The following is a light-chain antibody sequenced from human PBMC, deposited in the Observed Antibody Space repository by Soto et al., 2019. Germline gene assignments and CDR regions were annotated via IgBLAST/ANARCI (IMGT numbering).Light chain of an antibody. CDR2: GDN. J-gene: IGLJ1*01. CDR1: SSNIGSHP. CDR3: ASWDNSLNGLYV. V-gene: IGLV1-44*01. Sequence: QSALTQPHSASGTPGQRVTISCSGSSSNIGSHPVNWYQQLPGTAPKLLLYGDNQRPSGVPDRFSASKSGASASLAISGLQSEDEATYYCASWDNSLNGLYVFGAGTKVTVL.